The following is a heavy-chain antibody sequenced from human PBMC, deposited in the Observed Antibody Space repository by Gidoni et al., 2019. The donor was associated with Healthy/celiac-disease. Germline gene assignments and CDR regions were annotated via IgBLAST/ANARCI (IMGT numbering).Heavy chain of an antibody. V-gene: IGHV3-23*01. Sequence: EVQLLESGGGLVQPGVSLRLSCAASGFTFSSYAMSWVRQAPGKGLEWVSPITASGGSTYYEESVKGRFTISRDNSKNTLYLQMNSRRAEDTAVYYCAKGLCSGGSCPLDYWGQGTLVTVSS. CDR2: ITASGGST. J-gene: IGHJ4*02. D-gene: IGHD2-15*01. CDR1: GFTFSSYA. CDR3: AKGLCSGGSCPLDY.